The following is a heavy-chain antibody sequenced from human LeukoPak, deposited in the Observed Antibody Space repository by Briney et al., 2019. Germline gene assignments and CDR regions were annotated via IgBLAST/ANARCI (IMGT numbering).Heavy chain of an antibody. D-gene: IGHD3-3*01. J-gene: IGHJ4*02. V-gene: IGHV3-30-3*01. CDR1: GFTFSSFV. Sequence: GGSLRLSCAASGFTFSSFVMHWARQAPGKGLEWVAVISHVGSNKYYADSVQGRFSISRDNSKNTLYLQMNSLRAEDTAVYYCARDFLRRGYDFWSGYYDYWGQGTLVTVSS. CDR3: ARDFLRRGYDFWSGYYDY. CDR2: ISHVGSNK.